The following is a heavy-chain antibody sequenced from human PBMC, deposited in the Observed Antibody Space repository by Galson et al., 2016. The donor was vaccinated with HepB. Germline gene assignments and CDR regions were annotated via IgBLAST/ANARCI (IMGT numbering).Heavy chain of an antibody. CDR2: ICYSVNT. Sequence: SETLSLTCTVSGASISSSTYYWGWIRQPPGRGLEWIGSICYSVNTQYNPSLKSRVTMSVDTSKNQFSLRLSSVTAADTAIYYCARHPFDYWGQGTLVTVSS. V-gene: IGHV4-39*01. J-gene: IGHJ4*02. CDR1: GASISSSTYY. CDR3: ARHPFDY.